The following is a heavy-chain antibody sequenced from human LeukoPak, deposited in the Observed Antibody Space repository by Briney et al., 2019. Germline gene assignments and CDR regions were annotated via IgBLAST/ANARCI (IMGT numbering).Heavy chain of an antibody. Sequence: GRSLRLSCAASGFSFYTIGMHWVRQAPGKGLEWVAVISFDGSLEYYVDSVKGRFTISRDNSKNTPYLQMNSLRAEDTAVYYCAKDPRRYCSSTSCYNYMDVWGKGTTVTVSS. D-gene: IGHD2-2*02. CDR1: GFSFYTIG. J-gene: IGHJ6*03. V-gene: IGHV3-30*18. CDR3: AKDPRRYCSSTSCYNYMDV. CDR2: ISFDGSLE.